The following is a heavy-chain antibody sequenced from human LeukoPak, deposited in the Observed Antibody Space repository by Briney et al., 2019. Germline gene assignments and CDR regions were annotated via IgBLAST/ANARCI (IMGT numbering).Heavy chain of an antibody. CDR3: ARETYYSSGNVYNRIDY. J-gene: IGHJ4*02. V-gene: IGHV1-2*02. D-gene: IGHD3-10*01. CDR1: GYILTGPY. CDR2: NNHYWGGT. Sequence: GASVNVSCKACGYILTGPYMHGVRQPPAKGLEWMGWNNHYWGGTNHAQKFQGRDTMTRHMHNHTAHVDLCRLTSDDTPVYFCARETYYSSGNVYNRIDYWGQGTLVNVSS.